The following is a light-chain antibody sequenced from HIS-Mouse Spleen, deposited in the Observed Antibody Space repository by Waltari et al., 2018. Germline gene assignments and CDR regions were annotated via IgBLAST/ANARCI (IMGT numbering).Light chain of an antibody. V-gene: IGLV3-1*01. CDR3: QAWDSSTVV. Sequence: SYELTQPPSVSVSPGQTASITCSGYKLGDKYACWYQQKPGQSPVLVIYQDSKRPSGTPERFSGSNSGNTATLTISGTQAMDEADYYCQAWDSSTVVFGGGTKLTVL. CDR1: KLGDKY. J-gene: IGLJ2*01. CDR2: QDS.